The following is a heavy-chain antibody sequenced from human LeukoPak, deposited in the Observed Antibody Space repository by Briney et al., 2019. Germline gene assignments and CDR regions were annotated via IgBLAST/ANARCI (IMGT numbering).Heavy chain of an antibody. J-gene: IGHJ4*02. CDR2: ISSSSSYI. V-gene: IGHV3-21*01. CDR3: ARAGSHFEYSSGWN. D-gene: IGHD6-19*01. CDR1: GFTFSSYG. Sequence: PGRSLRLSCAASGFTFSSYGMHWVRQAPGKGLEWVSSISSSSSYIYYADSVKGRFTISRDNAKNSLYLQMNSLRAEDTAVYYCARAGSHFEYSSGWNWGQGTLVTVPS.